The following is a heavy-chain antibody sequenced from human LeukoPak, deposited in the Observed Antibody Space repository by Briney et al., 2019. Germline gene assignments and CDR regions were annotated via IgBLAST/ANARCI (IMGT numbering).Heavy chain of an antibody. Sequence: SETLSLTCTVSGGSISSYYWSWLRQPAGKGVEWIGRIYTSGSTNYTPSLKSRVTMSVDTSKNQFSLKLSSVTAADTAVYYCARRYCSGGSCYNDYWGQGTLVTVSS. J-gene: IGHJ4*02. CDR3: ARRYCSGGSCYNDY. V-gene: IGHV4-4*07. CDR2: IYTSGST. CDR1: GGSISSYY. D-gene: IGHD2-15*01.